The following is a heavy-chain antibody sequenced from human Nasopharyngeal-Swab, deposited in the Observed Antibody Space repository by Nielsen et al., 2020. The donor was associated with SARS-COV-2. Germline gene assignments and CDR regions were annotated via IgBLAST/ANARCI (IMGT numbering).Heavy chain of an antibody. CDR3: ARDFRDTAMVKEYGMDV. D-gene: IGHD5-18*01. V-gene: IGHV1-69*04. Sequence: SVKVSCKASGGTFSSYAISWVRQAPGQGLEWMGRIIPILGIANYAQKFRGRVTITADKSTSTAYMELSSLRSEDTAVYYCARDFRDTAMVKEYGMDVWGQGTTVTVSS. J-gene: IGHJ6*02. CDR2: IIPILGIA. CDR1: GGTFSSYA.